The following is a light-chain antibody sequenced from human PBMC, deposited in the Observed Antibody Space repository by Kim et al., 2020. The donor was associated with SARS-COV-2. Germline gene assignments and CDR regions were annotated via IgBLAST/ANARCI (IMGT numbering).Light chain of an antibody. CDR3: QQYYTYPQT. CDR2: AAS. CDR1: LGISSY. J-gene: IGKJ1*01. Sequence: ASTGDIVAITCRATLGISSYLAWYQQKPGKAPNLLIYAASTLPSGVPSRFSGSGSGTDFTLTISYLQSEDFATYYCQQYYTYPQTFGQGTKVDIK. V-gene: IGKV1-8*01.